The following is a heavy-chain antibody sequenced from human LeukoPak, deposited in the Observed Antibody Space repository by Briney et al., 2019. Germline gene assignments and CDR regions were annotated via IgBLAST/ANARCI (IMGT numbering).Heavy chain of an antibody. CDR3: AMSKGTYCSAGSCYYNWFDP. J-gene: IGHJ5*02. V-gene: IGHV5-51*03. CDR2: IHPGDSDT. D-gene: IGHD2-15*01. CDR1: RYSFTNYW. Sequence: GESLKISCKDSRYSFTNYWIGWVRQMPGKGLEWMGIIHPGDSDTRYSPSFQGQVTISADKSINTAYLQWSSLKASDTAMYYCAMSKGTYCSAGSCYYNWFDPWGQGTLVTVST.